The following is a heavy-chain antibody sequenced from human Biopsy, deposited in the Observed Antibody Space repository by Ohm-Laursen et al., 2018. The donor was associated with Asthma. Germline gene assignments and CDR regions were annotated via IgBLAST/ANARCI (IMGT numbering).Heavy chain of an antibody. J-gene: IGHJ6*02. CDR2: TNERGVT. V-gene: IGHV4-39*07. CDR1: GDAMSTSGSY. CDR3: ARGPELDV. Sequence: GTLSLICIVSGDAMSTSGSYWGWIRQSPGKGLEWIGETNERGVTNNNPSLKSRVIISIDTYWNRVSLKLTSVTAADTAVYYCARGPELDVWGQGTTVTVSS.